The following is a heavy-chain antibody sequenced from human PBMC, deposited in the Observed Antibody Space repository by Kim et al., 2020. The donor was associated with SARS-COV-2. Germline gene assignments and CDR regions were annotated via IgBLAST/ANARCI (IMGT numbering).Heavy chain of an antibody. CDR2: IRNKAKTYTT. CDR3: VRVNYYDSSGFSQDA. Sequence: GGSLRLSCVASGFTFSDHFMDWVRQAPGRGLQWVGRIRNKAKTYTTNYAASVKGRFTISRDDSKNSLYLQMNSLKIEDTAMYYCVRVNYYDSSGFSQDA. V-gene: IGHV3-72*01. D-gene: IGHD3-22*01. CDR1: GFTFSDHF. J-gene: IGHJ3*01.